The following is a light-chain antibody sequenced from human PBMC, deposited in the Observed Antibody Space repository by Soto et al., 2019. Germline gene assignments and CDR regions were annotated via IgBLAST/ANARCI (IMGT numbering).Light chain of an antibody. CDR3: QQYSIWRT. CDR1: QSVRSN. V-gene: IGKV3-15*01. CDR2: GAS. Sequence: EIVMTQSPATLSVSPGERATLSCRASQSVRSNLAWYQQKAGQAPRLLIYGASTRATGIPARFSGSGSGTEFTLTISSLQSEDFAVYYCQQYSIWRTFGQGTKVDI. J-gene: IGKJ1*01.